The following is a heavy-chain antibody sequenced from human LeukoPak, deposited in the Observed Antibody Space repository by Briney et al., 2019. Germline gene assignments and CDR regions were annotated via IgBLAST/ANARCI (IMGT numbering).Heavy chain of an antibody. J-gene: IGHJ6*03. D-gene: IGHD2-15*01. CDR3: ARWSDYYYYMDV. CDR1: GFTFDDYA. Sequence: PGGSLRLSCAASGFTFDDYAMHWVRQAPGKGLEWVSGISWNSGSIGYADSVKGRFTISRDNAKNSLYLQMNSLRAEDTAVYYCARWSDYYYYMDVWGKGTTVTVSS. V-gene: IGHV3-9*01. CDR2: ISWNSGSI.